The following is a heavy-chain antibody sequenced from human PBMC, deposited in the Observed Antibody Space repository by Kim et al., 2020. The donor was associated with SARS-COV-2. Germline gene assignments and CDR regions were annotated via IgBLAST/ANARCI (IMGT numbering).Heavy chain of an antibody. J-gene: IGHJ4*02. D-gene: IGHD5-18*01. CDR2: IIPIFGTA. V-gene: IGHV1-69*13. Sequence: SVKVSCKPSGGTFSSYAISWVRQAPGQGLEWMGGIIPIFGTANYAQKFQGRVTITADESTSTAYMELSSLRSEGTAVYYCAEGRDGYSLFDYWGQGTLVTVSS. CDR3: AEGRDGYSLFDY. CDR1: GGTFSSYA.